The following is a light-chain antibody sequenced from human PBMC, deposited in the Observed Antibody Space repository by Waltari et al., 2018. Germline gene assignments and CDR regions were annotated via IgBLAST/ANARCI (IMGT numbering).Light chain of an antibody. J-gene: IGKJ5*01. V-gene: IGKV3-11*01. CDR2: DAS. CDR1: QNVATH. CDR3: HKRSAGDT. Sequence: DIVLTQSPATLSLSPGERATLSCRASQNVATHLAWYQQKPGQSPRLLLYDASTRATGIPARVSGSGAGTDFSLTISTVEPEDFAIYYCHKRSAGDTFGQGTRLEIK.